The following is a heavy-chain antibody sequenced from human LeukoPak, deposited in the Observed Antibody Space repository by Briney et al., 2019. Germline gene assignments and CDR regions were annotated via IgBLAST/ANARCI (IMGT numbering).Heavy chain of an antibody. Sequence: SETLSLTCTVSGGPITSSTYYWVWVRQSPGNGLEWIASIYNDGDTYYNPSFESRVTIAVETSKNQFSLRLTSATAADTAVYYCTSRGFRLPLDAFDVWGQGTRVAVSS. J-gene: IGHJ3*01. CDR2: IYNDGDT. CDR1: GGPITSSTYY. V-gene: IGHV4-39*01. CDR3: TSRGFRLPLDAFDV.